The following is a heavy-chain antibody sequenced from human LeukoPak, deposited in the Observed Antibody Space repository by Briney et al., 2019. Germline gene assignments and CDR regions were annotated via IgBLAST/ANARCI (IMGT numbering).Heavy chain of an antibody. J-gene: IGHJ4*02. V-gene: IGHV3-23*01. CDR1: GFTVNSYA. CDR3: AKGGRRHYGDYVAF. Sequence: GGSLRLSCDASGFTVNSYAMNWVRQAPGKGLEWISVISASGDNTYYADSVKGRFTISRDDSKNTVYLQMNSLRADDTAVYHCAKGGRRHYGDYVAFWGQGTLVTVSS. D-gene: IGHD4-17*01. CDR2: ISASGDNT.